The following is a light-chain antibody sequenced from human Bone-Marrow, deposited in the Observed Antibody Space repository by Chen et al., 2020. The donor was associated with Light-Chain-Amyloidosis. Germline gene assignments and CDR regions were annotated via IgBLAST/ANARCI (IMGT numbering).Light chain of an antibody. CDR1: SGSIATNY. J-gene: IGLJ3*02. CDR3: QSYQGSSQGV. Sequence: NFMLTQPHSGSESPGKTVIISCTRSSGSIATNYVQWYQQRPGSSPTTVIYEDDQRPTGVPDRFSHSIDRSSNSAYLTISGLKTEDDADYYCQSYQGSSQGVFGGGTKLTVL. V-gene: IGLV6-57*01. CDR2: EDD.